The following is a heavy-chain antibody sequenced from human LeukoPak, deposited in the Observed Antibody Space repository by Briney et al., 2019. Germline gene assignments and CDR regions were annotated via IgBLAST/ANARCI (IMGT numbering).Heavy chain of an antibody. V-gene: IGHV3-23*01. Sequence: GGSLRLSCAASGFTFSNFAMSWVRQAPGKGLEWVAGVSGSGCRTYYADSVKRRFTISRDNSKYTLYLQMNSLRAEDTAVYYCAKDAGYSYGVFDYWGQGTLVTVSS. CDR3: AKDAGYSYGVFDY. J-gene: IGHJ4*02. CDR2: VSGSGCRT. D-gene: IGHD5-18*01. CDR1: GFTFSNFA.